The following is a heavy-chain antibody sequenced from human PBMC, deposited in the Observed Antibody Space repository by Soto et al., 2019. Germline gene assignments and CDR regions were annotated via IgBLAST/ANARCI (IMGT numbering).Heavy chain of an antibody. CDR3: ARDPPRIAAPEGSDY. J-gene: IGHJ4*02. Sequence: EVQLVESGGGLVKPGGSLRLSCAASGFTFSSYSMTWVRQAPGKGLEWVSSISSSSSYIYYADSVKGRFTISRDNAKNSLYLQMNSLRAEDTAVYYCARDPPRIAAPEGSDYWGQGTLVTVSS. V-gene: IGHV3-21*01. D-gene: IGHD6-13*01. CDR1: GFTFSSYS. CDR2: ISSSSSYI.